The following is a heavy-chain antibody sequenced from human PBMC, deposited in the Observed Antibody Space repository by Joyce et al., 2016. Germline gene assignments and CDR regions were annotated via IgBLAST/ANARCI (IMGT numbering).Heavy chain of an antibody. Sequence: QVQLVQSGAEVKKPGASVKVSCKASGYTFTDYYIHWVRQAPGQGLEGMGGMNLNGGGTEYPKKIQGRVTMTRYTSIRTAYMELTGLRSDDTAVYYCARGDLRTSSPLFWYFALWGRGTLVTVSS. J-gene: IGHJ2*01. CDR3: ARGDLRTSSPLFWYFAL. D-gene: IGHD2-2*01. V-gene: IGHV1-2*02. CDR2: MNLNGGGT. CDR1: GYTFTDYY.